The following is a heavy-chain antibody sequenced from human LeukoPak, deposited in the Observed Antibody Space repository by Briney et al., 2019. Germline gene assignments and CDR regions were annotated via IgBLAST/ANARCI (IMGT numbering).Heavy chain of an antibody. CDR1: GYTFTSYA. CDR3: ARQYYYDSSGSYYFDY. J-gene: IGHJ4*02. CDR2: INAGNGNT. D-gene: IGHD3-22*01. Sequence: ASVKVSCKTSGYTFTSYAMHWVRQAPGQRLEWMGWINAGNGNTKYSQEFQGRVTITRDTSASTAYMELSSLRSEDMAVYYCARQYYYDSSGSYYFDYWGQGTLVTVSS. V-gene: IGHV1-3*03.